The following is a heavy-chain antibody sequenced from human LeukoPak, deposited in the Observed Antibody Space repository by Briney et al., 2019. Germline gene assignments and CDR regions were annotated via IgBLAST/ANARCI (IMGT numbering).Heavy chain of an antibody. J-gene: IGHJ4*02. CDR1: GYTFTSYG. Sequence: ASVKVSCKASGYTFTSYGISWVRQAPGQGLEWMGWISAYNGNTNYAQKFQGRVTMTRDTSISTAYTELSSLRSEDTAVYYCASPQGFLEWLLYYWGQGTLVTVSS. CDR3: ASPQGFLEWLLYY. CDR2: ISAYNGNT. V-gene: IGHV1-18*01. D-gene: IGHD3-3*01.